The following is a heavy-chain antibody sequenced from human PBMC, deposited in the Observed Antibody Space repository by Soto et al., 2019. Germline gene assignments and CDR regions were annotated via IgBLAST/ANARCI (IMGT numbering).Heavy chain of an antibody. V-gene: IGHV1-3*01. CDR1: GYTFTSYA. Sequence: VASVKVSCKASGYTFTSYAMHWVRQAPGQRLEWMGWINAGNGNTKYSQKFQGRVTITRDTSASTAYMELSSLRSEDTAVYYCARYQQLVRGAFDIWGQGTMVTVSS. D-gene: IGHD6-13*01. CDR2: INAGNGNT. CDR3: ARYQQLVRGAFDI. J-gene: IGHJ3*02.